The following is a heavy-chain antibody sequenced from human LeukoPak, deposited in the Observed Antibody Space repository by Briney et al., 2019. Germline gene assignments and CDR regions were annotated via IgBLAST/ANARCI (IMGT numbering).Heavy chain of an antibody. J-gene: IGHJ6*02. CDR2: ISYDGSNK. D-gene: IGHD1-26*01. Sequence: GGSLRLSCAASGFTFSSYGMHWVRQAPGKGLEWMAVISYDGSNKYYADSVKGRFTISRDNSKNTVYLQMNSLRAEDTAVYFCAKDGARYYYHGMDVWGQGTTVTVSS. CDR1: GFTFSSYG. CDR3: AKDGARYYYHGMDV. V-gene: IGHV3-30*18.